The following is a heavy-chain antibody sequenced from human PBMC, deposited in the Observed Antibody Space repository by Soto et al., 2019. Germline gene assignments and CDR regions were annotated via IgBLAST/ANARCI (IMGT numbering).Heavy chain of an antibody. J-gene: IGHJ6*02. CDR1: GFTFSDYA. CDR3: ARPAATVIFYAGMDV. V-gene: IGHV3-30-3*01. Sequence: GGSLRLSCAASGFTFSDYAMHWVRQAPGKGLEWVAIISFDGSNEHYADSVQGRFTISRDNSENTLYLQMNSLRADDTAVYYCARPAATVIFYAGMDVWGQGTTVTVSS. CDR2: ISFDGSNE. D-gene: IGHD4-17*01.